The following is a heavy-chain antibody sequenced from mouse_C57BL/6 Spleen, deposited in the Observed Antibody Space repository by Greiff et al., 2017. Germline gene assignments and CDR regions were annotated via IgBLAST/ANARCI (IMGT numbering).Heavy chain of an antibody. CDR3: ARGGYYGRSPYYFDY. CDR2: ISDGGSYT. Sequence: VQLQQSGGGLVKPGGSLKLSCAASGFTFSSYAMSWVRQTPEKRLEWVATISDGGSYTYYPDNVKGRFTISRDHAKNNLYLQMSHLKSEDTAMYYCARGGYYGRSPYYFDYWGQGTTLTVSS. D-gene: IGHD1-1*01. J-gene: IGHJ2*01. CDR1: GFTFSSYA. V-gene: IGHV5-4*01.